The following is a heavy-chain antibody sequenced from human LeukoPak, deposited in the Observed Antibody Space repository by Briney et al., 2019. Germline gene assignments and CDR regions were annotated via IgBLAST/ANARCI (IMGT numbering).Heavy chain of an antibody. V-gene: IGHV3-33*06. CDR3: AKESPYVSPRQYYFDY. D-gene: IGHD3-10*01. Sequence: PGGSLRLSCAASGFTFSNYGMHWVRQAPGKGLEWVAVIWPDESNKYYADSVKGRFTISRDNSKNTLFVEMNSLRAEDTAVYYCAKESPYVSPRQYYFDYWGQGTLVTVSS. J-gene: IGHJ4*02. CDR1: GFTFSNYG. CDR2: IWPDESNK.